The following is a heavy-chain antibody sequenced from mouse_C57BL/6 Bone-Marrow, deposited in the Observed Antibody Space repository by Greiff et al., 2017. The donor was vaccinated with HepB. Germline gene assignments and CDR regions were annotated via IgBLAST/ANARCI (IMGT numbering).Heavy chain of an antibody. Sequence: EVHLVESGGGLVQPGGSMKLSCAASGFTFSDAWMDWVRQSPEKGLEWVAEIRNKANNHATYYAESVKGRFTISRDDSKSSVYLQMNSLRAEDTGIYYCTGLRRCYFDYWGQGTTLTVSS. CDR1: GFTFSDAW. J-gene: IGHJ2*01. CDR2: IRNKANNHAT. D-gene: IGHD3-1*01. V-gene: IGHV6-6*01. CDR3: TGLRRCYFDY.